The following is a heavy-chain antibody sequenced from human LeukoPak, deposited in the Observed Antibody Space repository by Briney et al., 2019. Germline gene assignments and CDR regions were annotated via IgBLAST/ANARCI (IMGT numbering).Heavy chain of an antibody. CDR2: MNPNSGNT. CDR1: GYTFTSYD. D-gene: IGHD5-18*01. V-gene: IGHV1-8*01. CDR3: ARAFSGQRGYSYGPDYFDY. Sequence: ASVTVSCKASGYTFTSYDINWVRQAPGQGLEWMGWMNPNSGNTGYAQKFQGRVTITADKSTSTAYMELSSLRSEDTAVYYCARAFSGQRGYSYGPDYFDYWGQGTLVTVSS. J-gene: IGHJ4*02.